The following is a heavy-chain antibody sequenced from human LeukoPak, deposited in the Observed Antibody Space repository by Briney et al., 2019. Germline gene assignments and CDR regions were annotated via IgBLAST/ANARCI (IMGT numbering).Heavy chain of an antibody. CDR1: GYTFTGYY. CDR3: ARPRGYSSGGFDY. J-gene: IGHJ4*02. Sequence: GASVKVSCKASGYTFTGYYMHWVRQAPGQGLEWMGRINPNSGGTIYAQKFQGRVTITRDTSASTAYMELSSLRSEDTAVYYCARPRGYSSGGFDYWGQGTLVTVSS. V-gene: IGHV1-2*06. CDR2: INPNSGGT. D-gene: IGHD6-19*01.